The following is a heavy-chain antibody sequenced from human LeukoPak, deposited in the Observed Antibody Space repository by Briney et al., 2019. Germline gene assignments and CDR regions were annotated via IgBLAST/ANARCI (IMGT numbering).Heavy chain of an antibody. V-gene: IGHV1-18*01. D-gene: IGHD4/OR15-4a*01. Sequence: ASVKVSCKASGYTFTTYGISWVRQAPGQGLEWMGWISTYNGNTNYAEKLQGRVTMTTDTSTNTAYMELTSLTSDDTAVYYCARDWSLTTFPDYWGQGTLVTVSS. J-gene: IGHJ4*02. CDR3: ARDWSLTTFPDY. CDR1: GYTFTTYG. CDR2: ISTYNGNT.